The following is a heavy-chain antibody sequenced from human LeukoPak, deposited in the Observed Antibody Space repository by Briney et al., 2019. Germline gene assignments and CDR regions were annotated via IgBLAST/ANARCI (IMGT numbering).Heavy chain of an antibody. J-gene: IGHJ4*02. CDR2: ISSGSTYI. CDR3: SSGGYCNSTSCYGEN. CDR1: EFTFSTYS. V-gene: IGHV3-21*04. Sequence: GGSLRLSCAASEFTFSTYSINWVRQAPGKGLEWVSSISSGSTYIYYADSVKGRFTISRDNAKNSLYLQMNSLKTEDTAVYYCSSGGYCNSTSCYGENWGQGTLVTVSS. D-gene: IGHD2-2*01.